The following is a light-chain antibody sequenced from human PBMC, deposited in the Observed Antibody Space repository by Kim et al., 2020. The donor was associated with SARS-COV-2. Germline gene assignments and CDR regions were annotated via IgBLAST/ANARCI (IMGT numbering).Light chain of an antibody. J-gene: IGKJ1*01. CDR2: DAT. V-gene: IGKV3-15*01. CDR3: QQSNDWPPLT. Sequence: STGGRATLSCRASQTINNKLVWYQQKPGQAPRLLICDATTRATGVPARFIGSGAETDFTLTISSLQSEDFAVYYGQQSNDWPPLTFGQGTKVDIK. CDR1: QTINNK.